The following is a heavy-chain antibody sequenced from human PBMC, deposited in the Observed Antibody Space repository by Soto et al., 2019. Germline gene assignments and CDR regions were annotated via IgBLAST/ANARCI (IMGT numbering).Heavy chain of an antibody. CDR1: GASISSGGYY. CDR3: AVARDISGYNWFDP. V-gene: IGHV4-31*03. J-gene: IGHJ5*02. Sequence: SENLSLTCTVSGASISSGGYYWTWIRQHPGEGLEWIGHIYYGGSAYYNPSLTSRLTISVDTSNNQFSLKLSSVTAADTATYYCAVARDISGYNWFDPWGQGTLVTVS. D-gene: IGHD3-22*01. CDR2: IYYGGSA.